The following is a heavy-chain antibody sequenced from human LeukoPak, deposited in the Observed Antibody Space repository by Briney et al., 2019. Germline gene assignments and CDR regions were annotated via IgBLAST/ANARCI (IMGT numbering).Heavy chain of an antibody. Sequence: PSETLSLTCTVSDGSISSSSYYWGWIRQPPGKGLEWIGSIYYSGSTYYNPSLKSRVTISVDTSKNQFSLKLSPVTAADTAVYYCARVAGDSSGWWQGGYYGMDVWGQGTTVTVSS. CDR1: DGSISSSSYY. CDR2: IYYSGST. V-gene: IGHV4-39*07. CDR3: ARVAGDSSGWWQGGYYGMDV. J-gene: IGHJ6*02. D-gene: IGHD6-19*01.